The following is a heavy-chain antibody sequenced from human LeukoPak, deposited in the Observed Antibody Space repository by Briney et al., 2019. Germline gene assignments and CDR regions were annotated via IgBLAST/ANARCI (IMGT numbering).Heavy chain of an antibody. V-gene: IGHV3-9*01. CDR3: AKDRGSYGDYDYFDY. Sequence: GRSLRLSCAASGFTFDDYARHWVRQAPGKGLEWVSGISWNSGSIGYADSVKGRFTISRDNAKNSLYLQMNSLRAEDTALYYCAKDRGSYGDYDYFDYWGQGTLVTVSS. J-gene: IGHJ4*02. D-gene: IGHD4-17*01. CDR1: GFTFDDYA. CDR2: ISWNSGSI.